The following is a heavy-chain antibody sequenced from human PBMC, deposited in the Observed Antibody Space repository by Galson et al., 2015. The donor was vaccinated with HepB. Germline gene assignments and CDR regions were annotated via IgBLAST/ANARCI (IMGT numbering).Heavy chain of an antibody. CDR3: ARQDCSSTSCYRNFDY. J-gene: IGHJ4*02. CDR2: IYPGDSDT. CDR1: GYSFTSYW. Sequence: QSGAEVKRPGESLKISCKGSGYSFTSYWIGWVRQMPGKGLEWMGIIYPGDSDTRYSPSFQGQVTISADKSISTAYLQWSSLKASDTAMYYCARQDCSSTSCYRNFDYWGQGTLVTVSS. D-gene: IGHD2-2*01. V-gene: IGHV5-51*01.